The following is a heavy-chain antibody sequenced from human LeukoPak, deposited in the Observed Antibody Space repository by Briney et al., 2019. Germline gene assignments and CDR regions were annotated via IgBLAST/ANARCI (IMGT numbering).Heavy chain of an antibody. CDR3: ARDRGGDKDY. CDR2: IPHSGST. CDR1: GASISSGTYY. V-gene: IGHV4-30-2*01. D-gene: IGHD2-21*02. Sequence: KPSETLSLTCTVSGASISSGTYYWSWIRQPPGKGLEWIGYIPHSGSTFYNPSLKSRVTMSVDRSRNQFSLKLSSVTAADTAVYFCARDRGGDKDYWGQGTLVTVSS. J-gene: IGHJ4*02.